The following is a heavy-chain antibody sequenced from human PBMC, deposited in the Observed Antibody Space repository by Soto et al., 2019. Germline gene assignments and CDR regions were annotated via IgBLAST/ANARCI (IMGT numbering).Heavy chain of an antibody. D-gene: IGHD3-10*01. J-gene: IGHJ5*02. V-gene: IGHV4-34*01. Sequence: PSESMSLTCAVYGGSFSGYYGSWIRQPPGEGLEWMGEINHSGSTNYNPSLKSRVTISVDTSKNQFSLKLSSVTAADTAVYYCARGHYYGSGIVINWFDPWGQGTLVTVSS. CDR2: INHSGST. CDR1: GGSFSGYY. CDR3: ARGHYYGSGIVINWFDP.